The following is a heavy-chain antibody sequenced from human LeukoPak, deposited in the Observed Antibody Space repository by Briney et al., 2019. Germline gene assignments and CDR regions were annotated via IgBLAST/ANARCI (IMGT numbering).Heavy chain of an antibody. D-gene: IGHD1-26*01. CDR1: GGSISSYY. CDR3: ARGPDPGKVGAAIYYYFGMDV. CDR2: IYYSGST. Sequence: NPSETLSLTCTVSGGSISSYYWSWIRQPPGKGLEWIGYIYYSGSTNYTPSLKSRVTISVDTSKNQFSLKLSSVTAADTAVYYCARGPDPGKVGAAIYYYFGMDVWGQGTTVTVSS. J-gene: IGHJ6*02. V-gene: IGHV4-59*12.